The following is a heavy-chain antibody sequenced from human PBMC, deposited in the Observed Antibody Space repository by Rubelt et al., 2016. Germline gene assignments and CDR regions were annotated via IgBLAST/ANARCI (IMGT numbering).Heavy chain of an antibody. CDR2: IYYSGST. Sequence: QLQLQESGPGLVKPSETLSLTCTVSGGSISSSSYYWGWIRQPPGKGLEWIGSIYYSGSTYYNPSLKSRVTISVDTSKNQFPLERSAGTAAGTAVYYCARHVSSGWYYYYGMDVWGQGTTVTVSS. J-gene: IGHJ6*02. CDR1: GGSISSSSYY. V-gene: IGHV4-39*01. D-gene: IGHD6-19*01. CDR3: ARHVSSGWYYYYGMDV.